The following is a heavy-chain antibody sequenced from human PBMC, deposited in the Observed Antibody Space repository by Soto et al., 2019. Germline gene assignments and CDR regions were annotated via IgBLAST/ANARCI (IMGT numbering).Heavy chain of an antibody. CDR3: ARVTDYYDSSGPVDY. CDR1: GYTFTSYG. V-gene: IGHV1-18*01. J-gene: IGHJ4*02. CDR2: ISAYNGNT. Sequence: ASVKVSCKASGYTFTSYGIRWVRQAPGQGLEWMGWISAYNGNTNYAQKLQGRVTMTTDTSTSTAYMELRSLRSDDTAVYYCARVTDYYDSSGPVDYWGQGTLVTVSS. D-gene: IGHD3-22*01.